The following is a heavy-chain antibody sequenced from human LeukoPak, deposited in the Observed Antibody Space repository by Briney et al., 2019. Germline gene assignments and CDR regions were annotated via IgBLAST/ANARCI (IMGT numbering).Heavy chain of an antibody. CDR3: AKDYSPSSYYFDY. CDR1: GFTFSSYG. J-gene: IGHJ4*02. Sequence: GGSLRLSCAASGFTFSSYGMQWVRQAPGKGLEWVAVISYDGSNKYYADSVKGRFTISRDNSKNTLYLQMNSLRAEDTAVYYCAKDYSPSSYYFDYWGQGTLVTVSS. V-gene: IGHV3-30*18. CDR2: ISYDGSNK. D-gene: IGHD2-21*01.